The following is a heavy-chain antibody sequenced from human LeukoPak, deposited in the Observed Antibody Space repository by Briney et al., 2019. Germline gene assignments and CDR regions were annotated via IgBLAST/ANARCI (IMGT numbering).Heavy chain of an antibody. D-gene: IGHD1-26*01. J-gene: IGHJ4*02. Sequence: PGGSLRLSCVVSGFTFSKYWMNWVRQAPGKGLEWVAFIRYDGRNKYYADSVKGRFTISRDNSKNTLYLQMNSLRAEDTSVYYCAKDLGDSGPTPDSDYWGQGTLVTVSS. CDR2: IRYDGRNK. CDR1: GFTFSKYW. CDR3: AKDLGDSGPTPDSDY. V-gene: IGHV3-30*02.